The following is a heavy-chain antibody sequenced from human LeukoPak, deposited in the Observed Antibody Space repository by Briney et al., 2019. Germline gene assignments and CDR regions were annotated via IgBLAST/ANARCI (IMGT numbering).Heavy chain of an antibody. CDR3: ARSSTLPGSGVEVRYYFDY. CDR1: GGSISSYY. V-gene: IGHV4-59*08. CDR2: IYYSGST. J-gene: IGHJ4*02. D-gene: IGHD3-10*01. Sequence: SETLSLTCTVSGGSISSYYWSWIRQPPGKGLEWIGYIYYSGSTNYNPSLKSRVTISVDTSKNQFSLKLSSVPAADTAVYYCARSSTLPGSGVEVRYYFDYWGQGTLVTVSS.